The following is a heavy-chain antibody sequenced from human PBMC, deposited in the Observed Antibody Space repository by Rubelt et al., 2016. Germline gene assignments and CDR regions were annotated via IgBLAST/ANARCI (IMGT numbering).Heavy chain of an antibody. CDR2: IYPGDSDT. J-gene: IGHJ5*02. V-gene: IGHV5-51*01. CDR3: VRGRDT. CDR1: GYNFATYW. Sequence: EVQLVQSGTEVKKPGESLKISCKGSGYNFATYWIGWVRQMPGKGLEWMGIIYPGDSDTKYSPSFQGQVTISADKSSSTAELQGGSLKASDTAMQYCVRGRDTWGQGTLVTVSS. D-gene: IGHD5-24*01.